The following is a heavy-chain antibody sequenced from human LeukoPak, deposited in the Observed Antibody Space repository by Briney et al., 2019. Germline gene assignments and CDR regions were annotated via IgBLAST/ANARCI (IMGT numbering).Heavy chain of an antibody. V-gene: IGHV4-39*01. CDR1: GDSISSSSYF. D-gene: IGHD3-10*01. CDR3: ARQGYSGSGRYNWFDP. CDR2: IFYTGSP. J-gene: IGHJ5*02. Sequence: SETLSLTCTVSGDSISSSSYFWGWIRQPPGKGLEWIGSIFYTGSPYYNPSLKSRLTISVDTSKNQFSLKLSSVTAADTAVYYCARQGYSGSGRYNWFDPWGQGTLVTVSS.